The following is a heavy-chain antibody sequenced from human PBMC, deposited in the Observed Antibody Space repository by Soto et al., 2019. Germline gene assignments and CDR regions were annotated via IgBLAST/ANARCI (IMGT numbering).Heavy chain of an antibody. D-gene: IGHD6-25*01. Sequence: QAQLVQSGAEVKKPGTSVQVSCKASGYSFSDYDVVWVRQAPGQGLEWMGRINPSTGNSDYAEKLQGRVTMTTDTSSTTVDMDLRSLRSDDTAVHFGARDGSAVFEIWGQGTLVTVS. J-gene: IGHJ3*02. CDR2: INPSTGNS. CDR3: ARDGSAVFEI. CDR1: GYSFSDYD. V-gene: IGHV1-18*04.